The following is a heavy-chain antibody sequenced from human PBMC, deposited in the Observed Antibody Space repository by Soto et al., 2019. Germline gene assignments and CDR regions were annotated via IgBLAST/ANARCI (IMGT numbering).Heavy chain of an antibody. Sequence: EVQLLESGGGLVQPGGSLRLSCAASGFSFSSYAMGWVRQAPGKGLDWVSAISGSGGVTHYADSVKGRFTVSRDDSKNTLYLQMNSLRAEDTAIYYCAKDYNNYWSGYYAHWGQGTPVTVSS. CDR3: AKDYNNYWSGYYAH. J-gene: IGHJ4*02. D-gene: IGHD3-3*01. V-gene: IGHV3-23*01. CDR2: ISGSGGVT. CDR1: GFSFSSYA.